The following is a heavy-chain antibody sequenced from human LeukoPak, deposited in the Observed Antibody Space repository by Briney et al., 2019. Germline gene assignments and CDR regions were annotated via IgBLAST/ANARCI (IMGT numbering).Heavy chain of an antibody. CDR1: GGSISSSNW. Sequence: PSETLSLTCAVSGGSISSSNWWSWVRQPPGKGLEWIGEIYHSGSTNYNPSLKSRVTISVDKSKNQFSPKLSSVTAADTAVYYCARVTMVRGVITNYGMDVWGKGTTVTVSS. V-gene: IGHV4-4*02. D-gene: IGHD3-10*01. J-gene: IGHJ6*04. CDR3: ARVTMVRGVITNYGMDV. CDR2: IYHSGST.